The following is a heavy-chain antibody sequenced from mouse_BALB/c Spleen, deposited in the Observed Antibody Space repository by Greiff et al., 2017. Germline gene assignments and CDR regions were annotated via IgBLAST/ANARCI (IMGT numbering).Heavy chain of an antibody. CDR3: TREGGYPDN. CDR2: IYPGSGST. V-gene: IGHV1S22*01. Sequence: LQQPGSELVRPGASVKLSCKASGYTFTSYWMHWVKQRPGQGLEWIGNIYPGSGSTNYDEKFKSKATLTVDTSSSTAYMQLSSLTSEDAAVYYCTREGGYPDNWGQGTTLTVSS. J-gene: IGHJ2*01. CDR1: GYTFTSYW. D-gene: IGHD2-2*01.